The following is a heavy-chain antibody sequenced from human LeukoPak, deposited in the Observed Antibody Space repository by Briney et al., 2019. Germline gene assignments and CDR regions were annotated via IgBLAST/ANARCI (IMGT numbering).Heavy chain of an antibody. CDR2: IYYSGGT. CDR1: GGSVSSNIYY. Sequence: PSETLSLTCTVSGGSVSSNIYYWNWIRQPPGKGLEWIGYIYYSGGTNYNPSLKSRVTISVDTPKNQFSLKLISLTAADAAVYYCAREDSSGYLGYWGQGTLVTVSS. CDR3: AREDSSGYLGY. V-gene: IGHV4-61*01. J-gene: IGHJ4*02. D-gene: IGHD3-22*01.